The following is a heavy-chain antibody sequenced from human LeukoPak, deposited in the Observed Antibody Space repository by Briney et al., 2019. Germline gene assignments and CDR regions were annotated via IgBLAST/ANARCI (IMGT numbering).Heavy chain of an antibody. CDR3: ASGSYYYDSSGYYKAAFGDY. CDR2: INPSGGST. J-gene: IGHJ4*02. CDR1: GYTFTSYY. V-gene: IGHV1-46*01. D-gene: IGHD3-22*01. Sequence: ASVKVSCKASGYTFTSYYMHWVRQAPGQGLEWMGIINPSGGSTSYAQKFQGRVTITRDTSTSTVYMELSSLRSEDTAVYYCASGSYYYDSSGYYKAAFGDYWGQGTLVTVSS.